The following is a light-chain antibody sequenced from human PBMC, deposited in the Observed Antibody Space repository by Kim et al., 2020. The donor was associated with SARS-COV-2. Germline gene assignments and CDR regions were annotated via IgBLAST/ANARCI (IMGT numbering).Light chain of an antibody. CDR1: QGISNY. CDR3: QQYDTLPFT. V-gene: IGKV1-33*01. J-gene: IGKJ3*01. CDR2: DAS. Sequence: DIQMTQSPSSLSASVGDRVTITCQASQGISNYLNWYQQKPGKAPKLLIYDASSLETGVPSRFSGSGSGTDFTLTISSLQPEDVATYYCQQYDTLPFTFGPGTKVDIK.